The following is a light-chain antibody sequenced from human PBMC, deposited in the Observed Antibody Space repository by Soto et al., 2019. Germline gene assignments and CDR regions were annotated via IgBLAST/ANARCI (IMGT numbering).Light chain of an antibody. CDR1: SSTVGGFNV. Sequence: QSALTQPASVSGSPGQSITISCTGTSSTVGGFNVVSWYQQHPGKAPKVIIYEGIKRPSGASNRFSGSNSGSTASLTISGLQAEDEADYYCCSYVGATTYVFGTGTQLTVL. CDR2: EGI. J-gene: IGLJ1*01. V-gene: IGLV2-23*01. CDR3: CSYVGATTYV.